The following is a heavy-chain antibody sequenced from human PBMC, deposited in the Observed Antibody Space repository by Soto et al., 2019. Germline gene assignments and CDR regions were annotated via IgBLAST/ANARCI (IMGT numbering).Heavy chain of an antibody. J-gene: IGHJ3*01. D-gene: IGHD1-26*01. Sequence: QVQLVQSGAEVKKPGSSVKVSCKASGGTFSSYGITWVRQAPGQGLEWMGGIVPIFGSINLAQKFRGRLTITPDKSTSTVYMELSSLTSEDTAVYYCASRERVDAFDVLGQGTMVTVSS. CDR3: ASRERVDAFDV. CDR1: GGTFSSYG. CDR2: IVPIFGSI. V-gene: IGHV1-69*06.